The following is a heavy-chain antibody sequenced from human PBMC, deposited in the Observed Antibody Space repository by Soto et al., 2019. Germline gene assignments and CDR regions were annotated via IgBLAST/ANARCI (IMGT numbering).Heavy chain of an antibody. CDR3: AKGGFWVHYGMDV. Sequence: EVQLLESGGALAQPGGSVRLSCAASGSTFSAFCMNWDRQALGKGLEWVSAISRSGDITYYADSVKGRFTMSRDNSKNTLYLEMNSLTGDDTAVYYCAKGGFWVHYGMDVWGQGTTVIVSS. J-gene: IGHJ6*02. CDR1: GSTFSAFC. V-gene: IGHV3-23*01. CDR2: ISRSGDIT. D-gene: IGHD2-15*01.